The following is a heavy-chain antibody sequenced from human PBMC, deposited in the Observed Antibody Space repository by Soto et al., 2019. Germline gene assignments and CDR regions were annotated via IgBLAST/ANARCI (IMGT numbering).Heavy chain of an antibody. Sequence: SETLSLTCTVSGGSISSYYWSWIRQPPGKGLEWIGYIYYSGSTNYNPSLKRRITISVDTSKNQFSLKLSSVTAADTAVYYCARDKAYMDVWGKGTTVTVSS. CDR3: ARDKAYMDV. V-gene: IGHV4-59*01. CDR1: GGSISSYY. J-gene: IGHJ6*03. CDR2: IYYSGST.